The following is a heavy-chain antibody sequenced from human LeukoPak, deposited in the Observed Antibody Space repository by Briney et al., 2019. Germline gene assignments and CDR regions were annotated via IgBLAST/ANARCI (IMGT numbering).Heavy chain of an antibody. CDR3: ARGASSGYDGRYFDY. J-gene: IGHJ4*02. V-gene: IGHV4-34*01. CDR2: INHSGST. D-gene: IGHD5-12*01. CDR1: GGSFRGYY. Sequence: PSETLSLTCAVYGGSFRGYYWSWIRQPPGKGLEWIGEINHSGSTNYNPSLKSRVTISVDTSKNQFSLKLSSVTAADTAVYYCARGASSGYDGRYFDYWGQGTLVTVSS.